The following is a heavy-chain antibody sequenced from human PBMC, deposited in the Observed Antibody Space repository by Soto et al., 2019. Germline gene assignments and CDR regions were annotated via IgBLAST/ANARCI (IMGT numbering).Heavy chain of an antibody. D-gene: IGHD6-13*01. CDR3: ARSPRSSPYFDY. CDR1: GYTFSNFW. V-gene: IGHV5-51*01. CDR2: IYPGDHDT. Sequence: GESLKISCQSSGYTFSNFWIGWVRQLPGKGLEWMGIIYPGDHDTRYSPSFHGKVTISADRSINTAYLQWNSLEASDTAFYFCARSPRSSPYFDYWGQGALVTVSS. J-gene: IGHJ4*02.